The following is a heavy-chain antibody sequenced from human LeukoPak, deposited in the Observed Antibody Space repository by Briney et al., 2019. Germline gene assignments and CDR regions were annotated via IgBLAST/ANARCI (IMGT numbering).Heavy chain of an antibody. V-gene: IGHV3-21*01. D-gene: IGHD1-14*01. CDR2: ITGSSSNI. Sequence: PGGSLRLSCAASGFTFSSSTMDWVRQAPGKGLEWVSSITGSSSNIYYADSVKGRFTISRDNAKNSVYLQMSSLRAEDTAVYYCAKEGRRNPPGYGARGTLVTVS. CDR1: GFTFSSST. CDR3: AKEGRRNPPGY. J-gene: IGHJ4*02.